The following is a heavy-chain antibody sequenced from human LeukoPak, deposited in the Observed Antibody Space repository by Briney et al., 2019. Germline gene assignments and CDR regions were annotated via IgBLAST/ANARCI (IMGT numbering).Heavy chain of an antibody. CDR1: GYTFTSYG. J-gene: IGHJ4*02. V-gene: IGHV1-18*01. CDR2: ISAYNGNT. CDR3: ARAQHGVRFLEWLFYFDY. Sequence: ASVKVSCKASGYTFTSYGISWVRQAPGQGLEWMGWISAYNGNTNYAQKLQGRVTMTTDTSTSTAYMELRSLRSDDTAVYYCARAQHGVRFLEWLFYFDYWGQGTLVTVSS. D-gene: IGHD3-3*01.